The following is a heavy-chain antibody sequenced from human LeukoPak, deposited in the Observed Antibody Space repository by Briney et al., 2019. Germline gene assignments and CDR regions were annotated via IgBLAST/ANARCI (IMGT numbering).Heavy chain of an antibody. Sequence: GGSLRLSCAASGFTFSSYVMHWVRQAPGKGLEWVAIISYDGSNEYYADSVKGRFTISRDNAKNSLYLQMNSLRAEDTAVYYCARAKSSRWNRAFGYWGQGTLVTVSS. CDR3: ARAKSSRWNRAFGY. V-gene: IGHV3-30*04. CDR2: ISYDGSNE. J-gene: IGHJ4*02. D-gene: IGHD6-13*01. CDR1: GFTFSSYV.